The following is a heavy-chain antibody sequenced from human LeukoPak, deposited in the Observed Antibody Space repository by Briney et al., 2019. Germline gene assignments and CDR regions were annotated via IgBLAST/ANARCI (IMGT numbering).Heavy chain of an antibody. Sequence: GGSLRLSCTVSGFTVGINCMSWVRQAPGKGLEWVALMYSRGSSHYADSVRGRFTISRDSSKNTVYLQMNSLTAEDTAVYYCARGQIVGVQGDFWGQGTLVTVSS. V-gene: IGHV3-66*02. CDR2: MYSRGSS. D-gene: IGHD1-26*01. CDR3: ARGQIVGVQGDF. J-gene: IGHJ4*02. CDR1: GFTVGINC.